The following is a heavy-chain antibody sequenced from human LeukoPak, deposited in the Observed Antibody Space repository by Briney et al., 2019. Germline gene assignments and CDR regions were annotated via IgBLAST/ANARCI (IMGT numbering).Heavy chain of an antibody. CDR3: ARDYSGYENYFDY. Sequence: ASVKVSCKASGYTFTTHYMHWVRQAPGQGLEWMGRINPSVGSTSYAQKFQGRVTITRDTSASTAYMELSSLRSEDTAVYYCARDYSGYENYFDYWGQGTLVTVSS. J-gene: IGHJ4*02. CDR2: INPSVGST. V-gene: IGHV1-46*01. D-gene: IGHD5-12*01. CDR1: GYTFTTHY.